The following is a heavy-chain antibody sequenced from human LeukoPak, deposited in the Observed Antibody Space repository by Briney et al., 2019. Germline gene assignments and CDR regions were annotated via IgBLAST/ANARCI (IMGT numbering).Heavy chain of an antibody. D-gene: IGHD6-19*01. J-gene: IGHJ4*02. CDR1: GFTFDDYA. CDR3: ARRKQQWLDY. V-gene: IGHV3-9*01. Sequence: GRSLRLSCAASGFTFDDYAMHWVRQAPGKGLEWVSGISWNSGSIGHADSVKGRFTISRDNAKNSLYLQMNSLRAEDTALYYCARRKQQWLDYWGQGTLVTVSS. CDR2: ISWNSGSI.